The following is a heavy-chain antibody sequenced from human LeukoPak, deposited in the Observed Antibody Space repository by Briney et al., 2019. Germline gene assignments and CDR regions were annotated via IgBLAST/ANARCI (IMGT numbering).Heavy chain of an antibody. V-gene: IGHV3-33*03. CDR3: ATARVVGSSWYLED. CDR1: GFTFSSYA. Sequence: GGSLRLSCAASGFTFSSYAMSWVRQAPGKGLEWVAVIWYDGSNKYHDDSVKGRFTISRDNSKNTLYLQVDSLRADDTAVYYCATARVVGSSWYLEDWGQGTLVTVS. CDR2: IWYDGSNK. J-gene: IGHJ4*02. D-gene: IGHD6-13*01.